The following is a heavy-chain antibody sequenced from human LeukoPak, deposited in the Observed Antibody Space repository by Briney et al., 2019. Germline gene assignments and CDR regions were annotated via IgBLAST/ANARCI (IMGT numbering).Heavy chain of an antibody. V-gene: IGHV4-31*03. Sequence: SQTQSLTCTVSGGSISSGGYYGSWIRQHPGKGLEWIGYIYYGGSTYYNPSLKSRVTISVDTSKNQFSLKLSSVTAADTAVYYCARGRYYGSGSYYYAFDIWGQGTMVTVSS. J-gene: IGHJ3*02. D-gene: IGHD3-10*01. CDR2: IYYGGST. CDR3: ARGRYYGSGSYYYAFDI. CDR1: GGSISSGGYY.